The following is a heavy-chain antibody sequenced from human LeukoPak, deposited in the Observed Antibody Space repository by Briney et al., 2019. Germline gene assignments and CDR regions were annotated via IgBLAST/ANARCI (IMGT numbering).Heavy chain of an antibody. Sequence: PGGSLRLSCAASGFTFSSYAMSWVRQAPGKGLEWVSTISGSGGSTYYADYVKGRFTISRDNSKNTLYLQVNSLRAEDTAVYYCAKAGHQATSITWYLYFDNWGQGTLVTVSS. J-gene: IGHJ4*02. D-gene: IGHD6-13*01. CDR1: GFTFSSYA. CDR3: AKAGHQATSITWYLYFDN. V-gene: IGHV3-23*01. CDR2: ISGSGGST.